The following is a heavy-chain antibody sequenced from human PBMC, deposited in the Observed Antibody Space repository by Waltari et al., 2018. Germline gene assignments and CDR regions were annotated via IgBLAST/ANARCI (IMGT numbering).Heavy chain of an antibody. CDR3: ARVSRSFDWLHGMDV. D-gene: IGHD3-9*01. J-gene: IGHJ6*02. V-gene: IGHV4-39*01. CDR2: IYDSGST. Sequence: QLQLQESGPGLVKPSETLSLTCTVSGGSISISGYYWGWIRQPPGKGLEWIGSIYDSGSTYYTPSLNSRVTRSVDTSKNQFFLNLSPATAADTAVYYCARVSRSFDWLHGMDVWGQGTTVTVSS. CDR1: GGSISISGYY.